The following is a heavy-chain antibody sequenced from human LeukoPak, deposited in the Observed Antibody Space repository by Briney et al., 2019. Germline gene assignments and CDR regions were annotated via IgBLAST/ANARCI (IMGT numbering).Heavy chain of an antibody. J-gene: IGHJ4*02. V-gene: IGHV4-59*08. CDR2: ISYSGRT. D-gene: IGHD1-26*01. CDR1: GGSTSSDY. CDR3: ARQGGWGGAASLIEF. Sequence: SETLSLTCTVSGGSTSSDYWSWIRQPPGKGLEWIGYISYSGRTYYNPSLRSRVTISVDTSKNQFSLKLSSVTASDTAIFYCARQGGWGGAASLIEFWGQGTLVTVSS.